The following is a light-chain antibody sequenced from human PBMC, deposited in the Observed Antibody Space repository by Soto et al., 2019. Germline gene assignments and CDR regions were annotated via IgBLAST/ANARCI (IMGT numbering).Light chain of an antibody. Sequence: EVVMTQSPATLSVSPGESATLSCRASQSISSNKLAWYQQKPGQAPRLLLFGVSNRATGIPARFSGSGSGTDFSLTISRLEPGDFAVYYCQHFGGTTFTFGQGTKVDIK. CDR1: QSISSNK. CDR2: GVS. J-gene: IGKJ1*01. V-gene: IGKV3-20*01. CDR3: QHFGGTTFT.